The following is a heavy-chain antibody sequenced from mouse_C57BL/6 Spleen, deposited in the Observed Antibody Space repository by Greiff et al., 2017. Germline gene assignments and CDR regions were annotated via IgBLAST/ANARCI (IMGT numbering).Heavy chain of an antibody. CDR3: AREATSLDY. V-gene: IGHV5-16*01. CDR1: GFTFSDYY. CDR2: INYDGSST. J-gene: IGHJ2*01. Sequence: DVQLVESEGGLVQPGSSMKLSCTASGFTFSDYYMAWVRQVPEKGLEWVANINYDGSSTYYLDSLKSRFIISRDNAKNILYLQMSSLKSEDTATYYCAREATSLDYWGQGTTLTVSS.